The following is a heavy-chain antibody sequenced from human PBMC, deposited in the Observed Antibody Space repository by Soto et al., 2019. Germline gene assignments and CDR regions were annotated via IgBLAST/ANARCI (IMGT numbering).Heavy chain of an antibody. CDR1: GLSFNGDD. CDR3: ARGRNGNNVYSSDFGMDV. D-gene: IGHD1-1*01. Sequence: SATLSLTCACDGLSFNGDDWSGINQPPRQGLEWIGEINHSGSTNYNPSLKSRVTISVDTSKNQFSLKLSSVTAADTAVYYCARGRNGNNVYSSDFGMDVWGNGTKVIVYS. V-gene: IGHV4-34*01. CDR2: INHSGST. J-gene: IGHJ6*04.